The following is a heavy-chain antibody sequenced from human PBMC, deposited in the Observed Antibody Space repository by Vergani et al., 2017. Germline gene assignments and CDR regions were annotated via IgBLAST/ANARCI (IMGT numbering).Heavy chain of an antibody. J-gene: IGHJ4*02. CDR3: ASGLGPPPVDPLDY. V-gene: IGHV3-21*04. CDR2: ISSSSSYI. CDR1: GFTFSSDS. D-gene: IGHD5-12*01. Sequence: EVQLVEAGGGLVKPGGSLRLSCAASGFTFSSDSRNGGRQAPGKGLEWVASISSSSSYIYYANAVKGRFNISRDNAKNSLYLQMNSLRAEDTAAYYCASGLGPPPVDPLDYWGQGTLVTVSS.